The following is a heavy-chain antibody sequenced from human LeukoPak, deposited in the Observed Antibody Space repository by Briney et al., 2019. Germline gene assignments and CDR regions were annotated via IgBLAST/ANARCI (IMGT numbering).Heavy chain of an antibody. D-gene: IGHD3-10*01. J-gene: IGHJ4*02. CDR2: IYYSGST. CDR3: ARKENVYYYFDY. Sequence: PSETLSLTCSVSGGSISSYYWSWIRQPPGKGLEWIGYIYYSGSTNYNPSLKSRVTISVDTSKNQFSLKLSSVTAADTAVYYCARKENVYYYFDYWGQGTLVTVSS. CDR1: GGSISSYY. V-gene: IGHV4-59*01.